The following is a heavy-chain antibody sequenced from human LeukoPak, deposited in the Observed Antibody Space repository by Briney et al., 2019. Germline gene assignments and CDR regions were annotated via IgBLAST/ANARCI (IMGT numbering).Heavy chain of an antibody. D-gene: IGHD6-19*01. Sequence: GGSLRLSCAASGFTVSSNYMSWVRQAPGKGLEWVSVIYSGGSTYYADSVKGRFAISRDNSKNTLYLQMNSLRAEDTAVYYCAREAPIAVAGYFDYWGQGTLVTVSS. J-gene: IGHJ4*02. CDR1: GFTVSSNY. CDR2: IYSGGST. CDR3: AREAPIAVAGYFDY. V-gene: IGHV3-66*01.